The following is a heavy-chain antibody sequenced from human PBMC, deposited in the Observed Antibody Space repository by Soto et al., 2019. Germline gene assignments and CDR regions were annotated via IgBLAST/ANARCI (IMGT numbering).Heavy chain of an antibody. CDR3: ARSRGYSSTPGDY. J-gene: IGHJ4*02. CDR2: IIPILGIA. Sequence: QVQLVQSGAEVKKPGSSVKVSCKASGGTFSSYTISWVRQAPGQGLEWMGRIIPILGIANYAQKFQGRVTITADKSTSTACMELSSLRSEDTAVYYCARSRGYSSTPGDYWGQGTLVTVSS. CDR1: GGTFSSYT. V-gene: IGHV1-69*02. D-gene: IGHD6-13*01.